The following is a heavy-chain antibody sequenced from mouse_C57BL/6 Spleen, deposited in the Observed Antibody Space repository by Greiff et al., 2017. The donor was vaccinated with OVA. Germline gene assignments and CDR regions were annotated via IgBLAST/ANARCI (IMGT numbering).Heavy chain of an antibody. J-gene: IGHJ1*03. D-gene: IGHD1-1*01. CDR2: IHPNSGST. Sequence: QVQLQQSGAELVKPGASVKLSCKASGYTFTSYWMHWVKQRPGQGLEWIGMIHPNSGSTNYNEKFKSKATLTVDKSSSTAYMQLSSLTSEDSAVYYCASGGTTEGFDVWGTGTTVTVSS. V-gene: IGHV1-64*01. CDR1: GYTFTSYW. CDR3: ASGGTTEGFDV.